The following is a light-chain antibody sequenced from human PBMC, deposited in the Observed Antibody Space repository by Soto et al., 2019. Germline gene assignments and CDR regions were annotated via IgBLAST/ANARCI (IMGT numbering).Light chain of an antibody. CDR3: KHSYINPNT. Sequence: DIQMTQSPSSLSASVGDRVTITCRASQTISTYLNWYQQKPGKAPNLLIYSASSLQSGVPSRFSGSGPGTEFTLTFPSLQTEEFATYLCKHSYINPNTFGPGTKLA. V-gene: IGKV1-39*01. J-gene: IGKJ2*01. CDR2: SAS. CDR1: QTISTY.